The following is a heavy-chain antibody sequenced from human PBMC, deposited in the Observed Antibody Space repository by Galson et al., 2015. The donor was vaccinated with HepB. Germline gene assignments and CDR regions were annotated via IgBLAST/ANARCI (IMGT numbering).Heavy chain of an antibody. CDR1: GGAIRNYY. CDR2: IFNSGST. J-gene: IGHJ4*02. D-gene: IGHD2-8*01. CDR3: ARDLRMCYFDY. V-gene: IGHV4-59*01. Sequence: ETLSLNCSVSGGAIRNYYWTWIRQPPGKGLEWIGYIFNSGSTNYNPSLKSSVSISVDMSKNQFSLKMSSVTAADTVVYFCARDLRMCYFDYWGQGILVTVSS.